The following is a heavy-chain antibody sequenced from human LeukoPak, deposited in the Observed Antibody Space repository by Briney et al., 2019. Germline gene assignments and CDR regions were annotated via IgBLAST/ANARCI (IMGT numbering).Heavy chain of an antibody. CDR1: GYTFTGYY. D-gene: IGHD5-18*01. V-gene: IGHV1-2*02. CDR3: ARDLRYSYGSTDY. Sequence: ASVKVSCKASGYTFTGYYMHWVRQAPGQGLEWMGWINPNSGGTNYAQKFQGRVTMTRDTSISTAYMELSRLRSDDTAVYYCARDLRYSYGSTDYWGQGTLVTVSS. J-gene: IGHJ4*02. CDR2: INPNSGGT.